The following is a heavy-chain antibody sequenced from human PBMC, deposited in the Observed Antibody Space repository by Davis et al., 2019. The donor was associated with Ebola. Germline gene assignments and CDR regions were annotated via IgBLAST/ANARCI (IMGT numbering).Heavy chain of an antibody. D-gene: IGHD6-6*01. J-gene: IGHJ4*02. Sequence: QTLSLTCAFSGFSLTTSGVGVGWIRQPPGKALEWLALIYWDDDKRYSPSLKNRLTITKDTSKNQVVLTMTNMDPVDTATYYCAHRSIAAHFDYWGQGTLVTVSS. CDR3: AHRSIAAHFDY. CDR1: GFSLTTSGVG. CDR2: IYWDDDK. V-gene: IGHV2-5*02.